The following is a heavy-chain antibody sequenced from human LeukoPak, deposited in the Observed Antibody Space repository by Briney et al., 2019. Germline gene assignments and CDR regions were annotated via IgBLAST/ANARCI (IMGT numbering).Heavy chain of an antibody. CDR2: IYYSGST. D-gene: IGHD6-19*01. J-gene: IGHJ5*02. V-gene: IGHV4-39*01. CDR3: ARQYGSGWPWFDP. CDR1: GGSISGGGYY. Sequence: SETLSLTCTVSGGSISGGGYYWGWIRQPPGKGLEWIGTIYYSGSTYYNPSLKSRVTISVDTSKNQFSLKLTSVTAADAAVYFCARQYGSGWPWFDPWGQGTLVTVSS.